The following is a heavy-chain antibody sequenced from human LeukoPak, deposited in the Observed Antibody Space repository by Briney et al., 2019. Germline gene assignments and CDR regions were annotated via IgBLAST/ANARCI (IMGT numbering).Heavy chain of an antibody. CDR2: IKSKTDGGTT. CDR1: GFTFSNAW. J-gene: IGHJ4*02. D-gene: IGHD3-3*01. CDR3: STGYYGLGY. V-gene: IGHV3-15*01. Sequence: RGSLRLSCAASGFTFSNAWMSWVRQAPGKGLEWVDRIKSKTDGGTTDYAAPVKGRFTISRDDSKNTLYLQMNSLKTEDTAVYYCSTGYYGLGYWGQGTLVTVSS.